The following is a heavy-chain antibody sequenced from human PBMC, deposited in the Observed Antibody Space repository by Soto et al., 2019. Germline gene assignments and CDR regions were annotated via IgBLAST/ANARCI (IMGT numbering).Heavy chain of an antibody. Sequence: QVQLVQSGAEVKKPGASVKVSCKASGYTFTSYAMHWVRQAPGHRLEWMGWINAGNGNTKYSQKFQGRVTITRDTSASTAYMELSSLRSEDTAVYYCARELFGELLGYFDYWGQGTLVTVSS. CDR3: ARELFGELLGYFDY. D-gene: IGHD3-10*02. V-gene: IGHV1-3*01. J-gene: IGHJ4*02. CDR1: GYTFTSYA. CDR2: INAGNGNT.